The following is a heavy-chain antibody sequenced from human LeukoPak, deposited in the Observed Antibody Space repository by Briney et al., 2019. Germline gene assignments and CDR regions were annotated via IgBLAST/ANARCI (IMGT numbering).Heavy chain of an antibody. CDR1: GGSISSSSYY. J-gene: IGHJ4*02. D-gene: IGHD1-7*01. CDR2: INHSGST. Sequence: SETLSLTCTVSGGSISSSSYYWGWIRQPPGKGLEWIGEINHSGSTNYNPSLKSRVTISVDTSKNQFSLKLSSVTAADTAVYYCARSGITGTTAYWGQGTLVTVSS. CDR3: ARSGITGTTAY. V-gene: IGHV4-39*07.